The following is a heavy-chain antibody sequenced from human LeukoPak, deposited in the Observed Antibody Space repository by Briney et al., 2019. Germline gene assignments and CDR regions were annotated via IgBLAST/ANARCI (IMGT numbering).Heavy chain of an antibody. Sequence: SETLSLTCTVSGGSISSHYWSWIRQPPGKGLEWIGYIYYTGSTNCNPSLKSRVTISLDTSKNQFSLKLKSVTAADTAVYYCARLLETYEGTRLDHWGQGTLVTVSS. D-gene: IGHD3-3*01. CDR2: IYYTGST. CDR3: ARLLETYEGTRLDH. CDR1: GGSISSHY. J-gene: IGHJ4*02. V-gene: IGHV4-59*08.